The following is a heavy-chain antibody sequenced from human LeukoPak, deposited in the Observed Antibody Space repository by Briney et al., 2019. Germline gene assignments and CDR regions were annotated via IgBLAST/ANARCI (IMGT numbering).Heavy chain of an antibody. V-gene: IGHV4-59*11. D-gene: IGHD3-10*01. CDR2: VHQTGVT. CDR3: ARSGRGNSAGFDC. CDR1: GGSITSLY. Sequence: SETPSLTCSVSGGSITSLYWSWVRQPPGKGLEYVGYVHQTGVTNYNPSLRGRVTVSMDTSKNQFSLKLNSVTAADTAVYYCARSGRGNSAGFDCWGQGTLVTVSS. J-gene: IGHJ5*01.